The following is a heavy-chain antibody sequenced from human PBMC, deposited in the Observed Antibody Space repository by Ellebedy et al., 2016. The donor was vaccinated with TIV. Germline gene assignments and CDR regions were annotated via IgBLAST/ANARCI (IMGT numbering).Heavy chain of an antibody. CDR2: ITASGDDT. CDR3: ANSNRFDY. CDR1: GLTFTTNA. J-gene: IGHJ4*02. V-gene: IGHV3-23*01. Sequence: PGGSLRLFCVASGLTFTTNAMAWVRQVPGKGLEWVSTITASGDDTFYADSVRGRFIISRDTSKNTLFLQMNSLRAEDTAVYHCANSNRFDYWGQGTLVTVSS. D-gene: IGHD1-14*01.